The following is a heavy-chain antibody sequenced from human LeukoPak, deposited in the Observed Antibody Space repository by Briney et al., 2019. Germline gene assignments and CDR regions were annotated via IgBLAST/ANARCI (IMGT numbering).Heavy chain of an antibody. J-gene: IGHJ4*02. Sequence: GGSLRLSCAASGFTFSSYGMHWVRQAPGKGLEWVAFIRYDGSNKYYADSVKGRFTISRDNAKNSLYLQMNSLRAEDTAVYYCARPDTLYDSSGYAWDYWGQGTLVTVSS. D-gene: IGHD3-22*01. CDR3: ARPDTLYDSSGYAWDY. V-gene: IGHV3-30*02. CDR1: GFTFSSYG. CDR2: IRYDGSNK.